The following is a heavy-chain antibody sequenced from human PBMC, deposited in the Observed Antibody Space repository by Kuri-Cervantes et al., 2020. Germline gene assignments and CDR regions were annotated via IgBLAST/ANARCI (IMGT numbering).Heavy chain of an antibody. D-gene: IGHD2-2*01. CDR1: GFTVSSNY. CDR2: IYSGGST. CDR3: ARDRLRGTSCMGY. Sequence: GESLKISCAASGFTVSSNYMSWVRQAPGKGLEWVSVIYSGGSTDYADSVKGRFTISRDNSKNTLYVQMNSLRAEDTAVYYCARDRLRGTSCMGYWGQGTLVTVSS. J-gene: IGHJ4*02. V-gene: IGHV3-53*01.